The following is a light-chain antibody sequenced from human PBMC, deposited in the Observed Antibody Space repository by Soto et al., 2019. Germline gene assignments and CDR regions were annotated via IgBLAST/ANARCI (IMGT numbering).Light chain of an antibody. J-gene: IGLJ1*01. CDR1: SSDVGGYNY. CDR3: SSYASTSTPV. Sequence: QSVLTQPASVSGSPGQSITISCTGTSSDVGGYNYVSWYQQHPGKAPKVMIYEVSNRPSGVSHRFSGSKSGNTASLTISGLQAEDEADYYCSSYASTSTPVFGTGTQLTVL. V-gene: IGLV2-14*01. CDR2: EVS.